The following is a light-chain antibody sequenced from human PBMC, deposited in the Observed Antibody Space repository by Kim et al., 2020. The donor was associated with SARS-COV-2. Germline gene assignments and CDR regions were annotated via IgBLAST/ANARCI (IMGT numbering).Light chain of an antibody. J-gene: IGKJ1*01. V-gene: IGKV2-24*01. CDR1: QSRAHSNGNTY. Sequence: AASIACRSSQSRAHSNGNTYLSWLQQRPGQPPRLLIYKISNRLSGVPDRFSGSGAGTDFTLRINRVELEDVGVYYCMQATDFPRTFGQGTKVDIK. CDR2: KIS. CDR3: MQATDFPRT.